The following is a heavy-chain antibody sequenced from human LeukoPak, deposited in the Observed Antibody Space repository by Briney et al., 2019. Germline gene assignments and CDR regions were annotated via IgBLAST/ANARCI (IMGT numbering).Heavy chain of an antibody. CDR2: INHSGST. CDR3: AVKYYYDSSGYFDY. V-gene: IGHV4-34*01. D-gene: IGHD3-22*01. J-gene: IGHJ4*02. CDR1: GGSFSGYY. Sequence: SETLSLTCAVYGGSFSGYYWSWIRQPPGKGLEWIGEINHSGSTNYNPSLKSRVTISVDTSKNQFSLKLSSVTAADTAVYYCAVKYYYDSSGYFDYWGQGTLVTVSS.